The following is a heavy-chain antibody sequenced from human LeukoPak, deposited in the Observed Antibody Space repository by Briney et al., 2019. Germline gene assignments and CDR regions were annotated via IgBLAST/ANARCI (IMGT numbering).Heavy chain of an antibody. J-gene: IGHJ4*02. CDR1: GFTFSSYA. CDR3: ARVSSSSWWALDY. CDR2: INTDGSST. V-gene: IGHV3-74*01. Sequence: GGSLRLSCAASGFTFSSYAMSWVRQAPGKGLVWVSRINTDGSSTSYVDSVKGRFTISRDNAKNTLYLQMNSLRAEDTAVYYCARVSSSSWWALDYWGQGTLVTVSS. D-gene: IGHD6-13*01.